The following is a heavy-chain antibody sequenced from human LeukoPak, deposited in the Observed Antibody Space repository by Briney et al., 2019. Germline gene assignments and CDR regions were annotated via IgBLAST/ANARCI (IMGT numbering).Heavy chain of an antibody. CDR3: AREEAGGYSYGCEARHSDY. V-gene: IGHV3-21*01. Sequence: GGSLRLSCAASGFSFSSYNMNWVRQAPGKGLEWVSSISSSSTYVYYADSVKGRFTISRDNAKNSLYLQMNSLRAEDTAVYYCAREEAGGYSYGCEARHSDYWGQGTLVTVSS. D-gene: IGHD5-18*01. CDR2: ISSSSTYV. CDR1: GFSFSSYN. J-gene: IGHJ4*02.